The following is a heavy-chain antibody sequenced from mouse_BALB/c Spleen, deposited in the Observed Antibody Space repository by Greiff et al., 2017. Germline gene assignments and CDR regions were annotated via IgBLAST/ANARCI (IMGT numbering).Heavy chain of an antibody. J-gene: IGHJ3*01. V-gene: IGHV3-2*02. CDR3: ARGELGLPFAY. D-gene: IGHD3-3*01. CDR1: GYSITSDYA. Sequence: EVKLMESGPGLVKPSQSLSLTCTVTGYSITSDYAWNWIRQFPGNKLEWMGYISYSGSTSYNPSLKSRISITRDTSKNQFFLQLNSVTTEDTATYYCARGELGLPFAYWGQGTLVTVSA. CDR2: ISYSGST.